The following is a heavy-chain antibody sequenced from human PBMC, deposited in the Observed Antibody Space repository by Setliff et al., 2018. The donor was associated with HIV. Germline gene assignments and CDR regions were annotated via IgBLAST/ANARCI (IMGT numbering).Heavy chain of an antibody. J-gene: IGHJ4*02. D-gene: IGHD3-22*01. Sequence: GGSLRLSCAVSGFIFNTYSMNWVRQAPGKGLEWVSYIGGSGSAIYYADSVKGRFTISRDNAKNSLYLRLNSLRAEDTAVYYCVRDASPDYDSGGYSAGGHWGRGTLVTVSS. V-gene: IGHV3-48*01. CDR2: IGGSGSAI. CDR3: VRDASPDYDSGGYSAGGH. CDR1: GFIFNTYS.